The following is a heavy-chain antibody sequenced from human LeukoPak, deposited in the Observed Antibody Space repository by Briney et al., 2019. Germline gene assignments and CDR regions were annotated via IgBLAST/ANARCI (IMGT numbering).Heavy chain of an antibody. V-gene: IGHV3-7*01. CDR3: ARLGLTGYHYYFDY. J-gene: IGHJ4*02. CDR1: GFTFGSSW. D-gene: IGHD3-9*01. CDR2: IKQDGSEK. Sequence: GGSLRLSCAASGFTFGSSWMSWVRQAPGKGLEWVANIKQDGSEKFYVDSVKGRFTISRDNAKNSLYLQMNSLRAEDTAVYSCARLGLTGYHYYFDYWGQGTLVTVSS.